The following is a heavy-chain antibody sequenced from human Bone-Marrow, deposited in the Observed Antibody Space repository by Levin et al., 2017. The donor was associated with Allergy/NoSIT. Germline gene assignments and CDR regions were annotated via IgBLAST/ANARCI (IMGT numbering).Heavy chain of an antibody. V-gene: IGHV1-18*01. CDR3: ARENYDTSGQRLHFDS. D-gene: IGHD3-22*01. CDR2: SSAYNGRT. Sequence: GESLKISCKASGYTFSSYVISWVRQVPGQGLEWMGLSSAYNGRTKYVQKFEDRVNMTTDRSTSTAYMELRSLGSGDTAVYYCARENYDTSGQRLHFDSWGQGTLVTVSS. J-gene: IGHJ4*02. CDR1: GYTFSSYV.